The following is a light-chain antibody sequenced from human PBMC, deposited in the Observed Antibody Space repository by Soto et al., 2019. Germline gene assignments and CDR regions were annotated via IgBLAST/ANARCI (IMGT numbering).Light chain of an antibody. CDR3: HQYGSSPSYT. CDR2: GAS. CDR1: QSVTSNY. Sequence: EIVLTQSPGTLSLSPGERATLFCRASQSVTSNYLAWYQQKPGQAPRLLIFGASSRVTGIPDRFSGSGSGTDFTLTISRLEPEDFAVYYCHQYGSSPSYTFGQGTKLEIK. V-gene: IGKV3-20*01. J-gene: IGKJ2*01.